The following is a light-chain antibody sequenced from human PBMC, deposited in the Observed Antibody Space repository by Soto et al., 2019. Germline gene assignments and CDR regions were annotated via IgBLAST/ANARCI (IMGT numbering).Light chain of an antibody. CDR3: QQYGDRPRT. CDR1: QYIGSA. CDR2: DAS. V-gene: IGKV3-15*01. J-gene: IGKJ1*01. Sequence: EVVLSQSPATLSVYQGDRATLSCRASQYIGSAVAWYHQRSGQAPRLLIFDASIRVPTTPARFSGSVSGTEFTLTISSLESEDFAVYFCQQYGDRPRTFGQGTNVDIK.